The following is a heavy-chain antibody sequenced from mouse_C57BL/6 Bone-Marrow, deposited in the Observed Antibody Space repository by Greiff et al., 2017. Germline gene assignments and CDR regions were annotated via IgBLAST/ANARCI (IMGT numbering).Heavy chain of an antibody. V-gene: IGHV1-42*01. CDR2: INPSTGGT. CDR3: ARARYFDY. CDR1: GYSFTGYY. Sequence: EVHLVESGPELVKPGASVKISCKASGYSFTGYYMNWVKQSPEKSLEWIGEINPSTGGTTYNQKFKAKDTLTVDKSSSTAYMQLKSLTSEDSAVYYCARARYFDYWGQGTTLTVSS. J-gene: IGHJ2*01.